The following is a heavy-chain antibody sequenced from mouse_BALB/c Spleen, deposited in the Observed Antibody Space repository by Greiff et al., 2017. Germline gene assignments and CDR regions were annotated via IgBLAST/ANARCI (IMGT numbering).Heavy chain of an antibody. V-gene: IGHV1-15*01. CDR2: IDPETGGT. Sequence: QVQLQQSGAELVRPGASVTLSCKASGYTFTDYEMHWVKQTPVHGLEWIGAIDPETGGTAYNQKFKGKATLTADKSSSTAYMELSSLTSEDSAVYYCARWEVVLAYWGQGTLVTVSA. CDR1: GYTFTDYE. J-gene: IGHJ3*01. D-gene: IGHD1-1*01. CDR3: ARWEVVLAY.